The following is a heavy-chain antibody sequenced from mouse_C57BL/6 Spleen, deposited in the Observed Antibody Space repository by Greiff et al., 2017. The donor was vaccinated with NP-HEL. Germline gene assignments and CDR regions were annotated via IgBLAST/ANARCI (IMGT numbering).Heavy chain of an antibody. J-gene: IGHJ3*01. CDR3: ARSAYYYGSSPAWFAY. CDR2: IYPGDGDT. V-gene: IGHV1-80*01. D-gene: IGHD1-1*01. CDR1: GYAFSSYW. Sequence: QVQLKESGAELVKPGASVKISCKASGYAFSSYWMNWVKQRPGKGLEWIGQIYPGDGDTNYNGKFKGKATLTADKSSSTAYMQLSSLTSEDSAVYFCARSAYYYGSSPAWFAYWGQGTLVTVSA.